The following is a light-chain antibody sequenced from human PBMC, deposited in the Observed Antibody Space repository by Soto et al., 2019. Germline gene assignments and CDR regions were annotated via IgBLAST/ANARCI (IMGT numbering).Light chain of an antibody. CDR3: CSYAGSSTWV. Sequence: QSALTQPASVSGSPGQSITISCTGTSSDVGNYNLVSWYQQHPGKAPKLMIYEGSKRPSGVSNRFSGSKSGNTASLTISGLQAEDEADYYCCSYAGSSTWVFGGGT. CDR1: SSDVGNYNL. CDR2: EGS. V-gene: IGLV2-23*01. J-gene: IGLJ3*02.